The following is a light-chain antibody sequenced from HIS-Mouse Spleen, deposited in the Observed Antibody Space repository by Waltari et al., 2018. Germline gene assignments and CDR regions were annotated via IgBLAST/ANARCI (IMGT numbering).Light chain of an antibody. V-gene: IGKV3-15*01. J-gene: IGKJ3*01. CDR1: QSVSSN. Sequence: EIVMTQSPATLSVSPGERATLSCRASQSVSSNLAWYQQKPGPATRVLIYGASTMATGIPARFSGSGSGTEFTLTISGLQSEDFAVYYCQQYNNWPPRFTFGPGTKVDIK. CDR3: QQYNNWPPRFT. CDR2: GAS.